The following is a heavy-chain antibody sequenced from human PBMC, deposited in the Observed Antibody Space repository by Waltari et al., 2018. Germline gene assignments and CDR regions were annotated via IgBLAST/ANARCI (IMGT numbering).Heavy chain of an antibody. V-gene: IGHV4-61*02. Sequence: QVQLQESGPGLVKPSQTLSLTCTVSGGSISSGSYYWSWIRQPAGKGLEWIGRIYTSGTTNYNPSLKSRVIISVDTSKNQFSLKLSSVTAADTAVYYCARLTFPTVTTGYYFDYWGQGTLVTVSS. CDR1: GGSISSGSYY. D-gene: IGHD4-17*01. CDR2: IYTSGTT. J-gene: IGHJ4*02. CDR3: ARLTFPTVTTGYYFDY.